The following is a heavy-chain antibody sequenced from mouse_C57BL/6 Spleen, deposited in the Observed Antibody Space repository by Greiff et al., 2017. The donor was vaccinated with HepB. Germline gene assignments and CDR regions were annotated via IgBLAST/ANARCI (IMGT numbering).Heavy chain of an antibody. V-gene: IGHV5-9-1*02. CDR1: GFTFSSYA. CDR3: TRCDGYSGAMDY. D-gene: IGHD2-3*01. Sequence: EVQWVESGEGLVKPGGSLKLSCAASGFTFSSYAMSWVRQTPEKRLEWVAYISSGGDYIYYADTVKGRFTISRDNARNTLYLQMSSLKSEDTAMYYCTRCDGYSGAMDYWGQGTSVTVSS. CDR2: ISSGGDYI. J-gene: IGHJ4*01.